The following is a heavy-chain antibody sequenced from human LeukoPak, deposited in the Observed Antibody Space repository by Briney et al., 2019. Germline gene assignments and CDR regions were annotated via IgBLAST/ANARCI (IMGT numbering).Heavy chain of an antibody. CDR1: GFTFSSYW. J-gene: IGHJ3*02. CDR3: ARNLLYYYDSSGYSAFDI. V-gene: IGHV3-7*03. CDR2: IKQDGSEK. Sequence: GGSLRLSCAASGFTFSSYWMSWVRQAPGKGLEWVANIKQDGSEKYYVDSVKGRFTISRDNAKNSLYLQMNSLRAEDTAVYYCARNLLYYYDSSGYSAFDIWGQGTMVIVSS. D-gene: IGHD3-22*01.